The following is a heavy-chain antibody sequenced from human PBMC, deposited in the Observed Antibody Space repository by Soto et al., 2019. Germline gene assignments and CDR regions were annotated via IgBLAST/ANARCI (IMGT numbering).Heavy chain of an antibody. CDR2: ISSSSSNI. CDR1: GFTFSSYS. J-gene: IGHJ6*02. CDR3: ARDGERGHDFWSALDPPYYYYGMDV. V-gene: IGHV3-48*02. D-gene: IGHD3-3*01. Sequence: SLRLSCAASGFTFSSYSMNWVSQAPGKGLEWVSYISSSSSNIYYADSVKGRFTISRDNAKNTRYLQMNSLRDEDTAVYYCARDGERGHDFWSALDPPYYYYGMDVWGQVTTVTVSS.